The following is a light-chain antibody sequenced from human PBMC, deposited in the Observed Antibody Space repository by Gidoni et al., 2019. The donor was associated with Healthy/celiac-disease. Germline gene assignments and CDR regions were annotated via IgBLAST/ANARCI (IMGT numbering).Light chain of an antibody. CDR1: QRVSSN. J-gene: IGKJ3*01. Sequence: EIVMTQSPATLSVSPGERATLSCRASQRVSSNVAWYQQKPGQAPRLLIYGASTRATGIPARFSGSGSGTEFTLTISSLQSEDFAVYYCQQYNNWPPFTFXPXTKVDIK. CDR2: GAS. V-gene: IGKV3-15*01. CDR3: QQYNNWPPFT.